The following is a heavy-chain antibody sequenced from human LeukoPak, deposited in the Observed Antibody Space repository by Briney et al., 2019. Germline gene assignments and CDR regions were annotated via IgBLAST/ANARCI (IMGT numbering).Heavy chain of an antibody. CDR2: IYTSGST. CDR1: GGSISSSPYY. J-gene: IGHJ6*03. V-gene: IGHV4-61*02. CDR3: ARDFLFPWAQPQGYYYYYYMDV. Sequence: SETLSLTCTVSGGSISSSPYYWGWIRQPAGKGLEWIGRIYTSGSTNYNPSLKSRVTMSVDTSKNQFSLKLSSVTAADTAVYYCARDFLFPWAQPQGYYYYYYMDVWGKGTTVTISS. D-gene: IGHD2-2*01.